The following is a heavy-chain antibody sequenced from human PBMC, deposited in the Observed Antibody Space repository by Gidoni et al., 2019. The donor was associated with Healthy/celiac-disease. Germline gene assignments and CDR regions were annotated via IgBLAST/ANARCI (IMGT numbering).Heavy chain of an antibody. V-gene: IGHV3-21*01. D-gene: IGHD3-22*01. CDR1: GFTFSRYS. CDR2: ISSSSSYI. CDR3: ARILEATMIVVN. Sequence: EVQLVESGGGLVKPGGSLRLSCAASGFTFSRYSLNWVRQGPGKGLVWVSSISSSSSYIYYAGSVKGRFTISRNNAKNSLFLQMNGLGAEDTAVYYCARILEATMIVVNWGQGTLVTVSS. J-gene: IGHJ4*02.